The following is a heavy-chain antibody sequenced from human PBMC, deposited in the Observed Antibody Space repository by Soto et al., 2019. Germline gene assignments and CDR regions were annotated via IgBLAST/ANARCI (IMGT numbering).Heavy chain of an antibody. D-gene: IGHD1-26*01. CDR1: GYTFTSYD. V-gene: IGHV1-8*01. J-gene: IGHJ4*02. Sequence: QVQLVQSGAEVKKPGASVKVSCQASGYTFTSYDINWVRQATGQGLEWMGWMNPNSGNTGYAQKFQGRVTMTRNTSISTAYMELSSLRSADTAVYYCATIVIRPEYYFDYWGQGTLVTVSS. CDR2: MNPNSGNT. CDR3: ATIVIRPEYYFDY.